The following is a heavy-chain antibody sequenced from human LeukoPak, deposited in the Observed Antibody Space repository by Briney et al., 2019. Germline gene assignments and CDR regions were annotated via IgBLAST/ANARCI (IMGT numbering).Heavy chain of an antibody. V-gene: IGHV4-4*02. D-gene: IGHD2-15*01. CDR2: IYHSGST. J-gene: IGHJ4*02. Sequence: PSGTLSLTCAVSGGSISSSNWWSWVRQPPGKGLEWIGEIYHSGSTNYNPSLKSRVTISVDKSKNQFSLKLSSVTAADTAVYYCARDLEESVDCSGGSRYPVWGQGTLVTVSS. CDR1: GGSISSSNW. CDR3: ARDLEESVDCSGGSRYPV.